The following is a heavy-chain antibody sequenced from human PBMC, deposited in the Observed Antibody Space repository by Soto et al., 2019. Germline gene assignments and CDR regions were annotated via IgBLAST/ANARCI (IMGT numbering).Heavy chain of an antibody. CDR1: GFTFSSYA. V-gene: IGHV3-23*01. CDR3: AKDMIRWELPPNAFDI. Sequence: GGSLRLSCAASGFTFSSYAMSWVRQAPGKGLEWVSAISGSGGSTYYADSVKGRFTISRDNSKNTLYLQMNSLRAEDTAVYYCAKDMIRWELPPNAFDIWGQGTMVTVSS. CDR2: ISGSGGST. J-gene: IGHJ3*02. D-gene: IGHD1-26*01.